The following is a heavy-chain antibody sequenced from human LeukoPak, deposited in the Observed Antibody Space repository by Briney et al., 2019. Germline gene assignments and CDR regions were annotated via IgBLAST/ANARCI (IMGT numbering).Heavy chain of an antibody. Sequence: SVKVSCKASGGTFSSYAISWVRQAPGQGLEWMGGIIPIFGTANYAQKFQGRVTITADKSTSTAYMELSSLRSEDTAVYYCARDTGGYYDSSGIRGNFDYWGQGTLVAVSS. D-gene: IGHD3-22*01. J-gene: IGHJ4*02. CDR2: IIPIFGTA. V-gene: IGHV1-69*06. CDR3: ARDTGGYYDSSGIRGNFDY. CDR1: GGTFSSYA.